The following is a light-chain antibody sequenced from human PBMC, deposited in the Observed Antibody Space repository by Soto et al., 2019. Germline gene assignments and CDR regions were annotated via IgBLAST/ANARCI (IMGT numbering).Light chain of an antibody. CDR3: SSYTSSSTGL. V-gene: IGLV2-14*01. Sequence: QSVLTQPASASGSPGQSITISCTGTSSDVGGYNYVSWYQQHPGKAPKLMIYDVTNRPSGVSNRFSGSKSGNTASLTISGLQAEDEADYYCSSYTSSSTGLFGTGTKLTVL. CDR1: SSDVGGYNY. J-gene: IGLJ1*01. CDR2: DVT.